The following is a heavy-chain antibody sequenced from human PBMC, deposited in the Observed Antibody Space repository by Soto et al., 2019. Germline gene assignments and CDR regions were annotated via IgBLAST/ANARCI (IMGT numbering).Heavy chain of an antibody. CDR2: IYYSGST. J-gene: IGHJ4*02. CDR3: AGTILTGYYTFDY. Sequence: PSETLSLTCTVSGGSVSSGSYYWSWIRQPPGKGLEWIGYIYYSGSTNYTPSLKSRVTISVDTSKNQFSLKLSSVTAADTAVYYCAGTILTGYYTFDYWGQGTLVTVSS. CDR1: GGSVSSGSYY. V-gene: IGHV4-61*01. D-gene: IGHD3-9*01.